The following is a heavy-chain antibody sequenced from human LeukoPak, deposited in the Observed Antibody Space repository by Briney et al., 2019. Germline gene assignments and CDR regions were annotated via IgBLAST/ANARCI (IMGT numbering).Heavy chain of an antibody. CDR3: AGGTPYSSSGIDY. D-gene: IGHD6-13*01. J-gene: IGHJ4*02. V-gene: IGHV3-30-3*01. CDR1: GFTFGDYA. Sequence: GGSLRLSCTASGFTFGDYAMSWIRQAPGKGLEWVTVISFDGGNKYYADSVKGRFTISRDNSENTLYLQMNSLRTEDTAVYYCAGGTPYSSSGIDYWGQGTLVTVSS. CDR2: ISFDGGNK.